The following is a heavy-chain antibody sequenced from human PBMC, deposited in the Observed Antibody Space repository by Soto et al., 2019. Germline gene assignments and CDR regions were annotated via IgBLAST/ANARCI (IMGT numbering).Heavy chain of an antibody. D-gene: IGHD3-22*01. CDR3: GRGYYETSGYPLVDI. CDR1: GISFSRYD. Sequence: SMRLPGVPSGISFSRYDKHWHRQTQRKGLEWVSYISGSGSNVKYVASLKGRVTISRDNTKNSLFLQMTYLGAEDTALYYCGRGYYETSGYPLVDIWGPGTLVTVSS. V-gene: IGHV3-48*03. CDR2: ISGSGSNV. J-gene: IGHJ4*02.